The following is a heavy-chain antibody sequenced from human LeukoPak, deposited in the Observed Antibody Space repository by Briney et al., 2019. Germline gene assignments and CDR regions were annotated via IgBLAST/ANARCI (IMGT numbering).Heavy chain of an antibody. CDR3: VRGMTAPDC. CDR1: GFTFNNYA. CDR2: ISSGGATT. D-gene: IGHD2-21*02. Sequence: QPGGSLRLSCAASGFTFNNYAMSWVRQAPGKGLEWVSSISSGGATTWYADSAKGRFTISRDNSQSTLYLQMNGLRDEDTAVFYCVRGMTAPDCWGQGSLVTVSS. V-gene: IGHV3-23*01. J-gene: IGHJ4*02.